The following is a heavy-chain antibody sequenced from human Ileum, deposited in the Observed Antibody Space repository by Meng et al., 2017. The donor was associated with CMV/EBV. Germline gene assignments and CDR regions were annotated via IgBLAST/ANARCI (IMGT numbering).Heavy chain of an antibody. J-gene: IGHJ6*02. CDR1: GFTVSSNY. D-gene: IGHD1-1*01. CDR3: ARETSSPTISYYYFAMDV. Sequence: GESLKISCAASGFTVSSNYMTWVRQAPGKGLEWVSLMYSGGTRYYADSVKGRFTISRDNSKNTLYLQMNSLRAEDTAVYFCARETSSPTISYYYFAMDVWGQGTTVTVSS. CDR2: MYSGGTR. V-gene: IGHV3-53*01.